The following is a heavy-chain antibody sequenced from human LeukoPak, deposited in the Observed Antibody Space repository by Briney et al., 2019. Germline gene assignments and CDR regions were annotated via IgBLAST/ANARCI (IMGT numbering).Heavy chain of an antibody. CDR2: IYTSGST. CDR1: GGSISSYY. V-gene: IGHV4-4*07. Sequence: SETLSLTYTVSGGSISSYYWSWIRQPAGKGLEWIGRIYTSGSTNYNPSLKSRVTMSVDTSKNQFSLKLSSVTAADTAVFYCARDRHYYDSSGSNWFDPWGQGTLVTVSS. D-gene: IGHD3-22*01. J-gene: IGHJ5*02. CDR3: ARDRHYYDSSGSNWFDP.